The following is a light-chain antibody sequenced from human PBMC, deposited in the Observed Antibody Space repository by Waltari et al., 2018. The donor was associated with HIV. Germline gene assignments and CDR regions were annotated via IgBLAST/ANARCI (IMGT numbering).Light chain of an antibody. CDR1: SSKIGNNY. CDR2: RNN. Sequence: QSVLTQPPPASGTPGQRITISCSGSSSKIGNNYVHWYQHLPGTAPKLLTCRNNQRAQGAPDRFSGSKSGTSASLAISGLRSEDEADYYCVTWADRSSGPVVFGGGTKVTVL. J-gene: IGLJ2*01. V-gene: IGLV1-47*01. CDR3: VTWADRSSGPVV.